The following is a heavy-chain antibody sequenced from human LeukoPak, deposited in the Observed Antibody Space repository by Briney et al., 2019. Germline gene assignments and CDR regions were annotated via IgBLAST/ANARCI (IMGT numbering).Heavy chain of an antibody. CDR2: ISTDAGET. V-gene: IGHV3-23*01. CDR1: GFTFSSNW. CDR3: AKGSGNGYGSGPFDY. Sequence: PGGSLRLSCAASGFTFSSNWMSWVRQAPGKGLEWVSAISTDAGETHYADSVKGRFTISRDNSKNTVSLQMSSLRAEDTALYYCAKGSGNGYGSGPFDYWGQGTLVTVSS. J-gene: IGHJ4*02. D-gene: IGHD3-10*01.